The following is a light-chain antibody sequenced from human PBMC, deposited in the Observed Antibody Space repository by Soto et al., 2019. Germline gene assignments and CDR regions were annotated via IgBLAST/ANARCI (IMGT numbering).Light chain of an antibody. CDR1: QSVSSSY. J-gene: IGKJ1*01. V-gene: IGKV3-20*01. CDR2: GAS. CDR3: QQYGSSPPMT. Sequence: EIVLTQSHGTLSLSPGERATLSCRASQSVSSSYLAWYQQKPGQAPRLLIYGASSRATGIPDRFSGSGSGTDFTLTISRLEPEDFAVYYCQQYGSSPPMTFGQGTKVDIK.